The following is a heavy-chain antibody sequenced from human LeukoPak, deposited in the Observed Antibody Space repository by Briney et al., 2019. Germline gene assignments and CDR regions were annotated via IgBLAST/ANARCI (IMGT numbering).Heavy chain of an antibody. V-gene: IGHV4-34*01. CDR2: INHSGDT. J-gene: IGHJ4*02. Sequence: SETLSLTCAVYGGSFSGYYWSWIRQPPGKGLEWIGQINHSGDTLYDPSLKSRVIITLDTSKRHFSLRLPSVTAADTAVYYCARHRYYYDSSGHYYFDYWGQGTLVTVSS. CDR1: GGSFSGYY. D-gene: IGHD3-22*01. CDR3: ARHRYYYDSSGHYYFDY.